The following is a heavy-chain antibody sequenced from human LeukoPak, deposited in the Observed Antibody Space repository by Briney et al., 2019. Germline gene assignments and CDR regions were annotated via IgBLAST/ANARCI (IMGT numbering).Heavy chain of an antibody. J-gene: IGHJ3*01. D-gene: IGHD1-26*01. CDR3: ARAGSWDAYDL. Sequence: PGGSLRLSCAASGFTFSNYPMHWVRQVPGKGPEYVSAVTSDGVKTYYANSVKGRFTISRDNSKSTLSLQMGNLRAEDMAVYYCARAGSWDAYDLWGQGTMVTVSS. V-gene: IGHV3-64*01. CDR1: GFTFSNYP. CDR2: VTSDGVKT.